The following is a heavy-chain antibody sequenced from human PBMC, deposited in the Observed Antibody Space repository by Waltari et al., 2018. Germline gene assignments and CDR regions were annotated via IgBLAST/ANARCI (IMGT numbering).Heavy chain of an antibody. CDR3: ARVYGGNSYHFFDY. CDR1: GGTFSSYA. D-gene: IGHD2-15*01. J-gene: IGHJ4*02. Sequence: QVKLVQSGAAVQKPGSSVQFSWTASGGTFSSYAISWLQQAPGQGLEWMGGIIPIVGTANYAQKYQGRVTITTDESTSTADMELSSLRSEDTAVYYCARVYGGNSYHFFDYWGQGTLVTVSS. CDR2: IIPIVGTA. V-gene: IGHV1-69*05.